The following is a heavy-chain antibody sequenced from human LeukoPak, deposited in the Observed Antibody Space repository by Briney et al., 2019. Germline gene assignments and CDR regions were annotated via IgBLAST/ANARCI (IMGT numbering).Heavy chain of an antibody. Sequence: GALRLSCAASGFTFSSFSMNWVRQAPGKGLEWVSYISSSGSTIYYADSVKGRFTISRDNAKNSLYLQMNSLRAEDTAVYYCAELGITMIGGVWGKGTTVTISS. J-gene: IGHJ6*04. CDR2: ISSSGSTI. CDR1: GFTFSSFS. CDR3: AELGITMIGGV. V-gene: IGHV3-48*04. D-gene: IGHD3-10*02.